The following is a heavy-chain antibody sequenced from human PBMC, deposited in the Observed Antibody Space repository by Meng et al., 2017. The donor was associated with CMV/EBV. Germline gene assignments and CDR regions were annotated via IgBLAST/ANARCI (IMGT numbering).Heavy chain of an antibody. Sequence: GESLKISCAASGFTFSSHEMNWVRQAPGKGLEWVSVIYSGGSTYYADSVKGRFTISRDNSKNTLYLQMNSLRAEDTAVYYCAREGEGRYCSSTSCYFHYWGQGTLVTVSS. V-gene: IGHV3-66*02. CDR1: GFTFSSHE. D-gene: IGHD2-2*01. CDR2: IYSGGST. J-gene: IGHJ4*02. CDR3: AREGEGRYCSSTSCYFHY.